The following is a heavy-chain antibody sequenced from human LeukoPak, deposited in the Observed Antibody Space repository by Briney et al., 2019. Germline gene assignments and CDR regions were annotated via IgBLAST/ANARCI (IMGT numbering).Heavy chain of an antibody. V-gene: IGHV3-53*01. D-gene: IGHD1/OR15-1a*01. CDR1: GFTVSSSY. CDR3: ARDWNNMAGWFDP. CDR2: IYGGGGT. Sequence: GGSPRLSCAASGFTVSSSYMTWIRQAPGKGLEWVSAIYGGGGTYYADSVKGRFIISRDNSNNTLYLQMNSLRAEDTAVYYCARDWNNMAGWFDPWGQGTLVTVSS. J-gene: IGHJ5*02.